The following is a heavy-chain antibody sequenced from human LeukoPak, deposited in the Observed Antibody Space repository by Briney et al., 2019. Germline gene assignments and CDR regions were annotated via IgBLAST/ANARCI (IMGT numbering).Heavy chain of an antibody. CDR3: ARESIAAAGNNWFDP. CDR2: ISYDGSNK. D-gene: IGHD6-13*01. CDR1: GFTFSSYA. J-gene: IGHJ5*02. V-gene: IGHV3-30-3*01. Sequence: QPGRSLRLSCAASGFTFSSYAMHWVRQAPGKGLEWVAVISYDGSNKYYADSVKGRFTISRGNSKNTLYLQMNSLRAEDTAVYYCARESIAAAGNNWFDPWGQGTLVTVSS.